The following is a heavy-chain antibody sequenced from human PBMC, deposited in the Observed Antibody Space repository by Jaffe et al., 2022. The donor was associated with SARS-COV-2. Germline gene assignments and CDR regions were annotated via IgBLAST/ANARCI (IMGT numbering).Heavy chain of an antibody. Sequence: EVQLVESGGGLVQPGGSLRLSCSASGFIFSNYAMHWVRQAPGKGLEYVSAVSDNGGRTYYADSVKGRFTISRDNSKSTLYLQMSSLRAEDTAVYYCAKEARTGWYNFDYWGQGTLVTVSS. D-gene: IGHD6-19*01. CDR2: VSDNGGRT. CDR1: GFIFSNYA. J-gene: IGHJ4*02. CDR3: AKEARTGWYNFDY. V-gene: IGHV3-64D*09.